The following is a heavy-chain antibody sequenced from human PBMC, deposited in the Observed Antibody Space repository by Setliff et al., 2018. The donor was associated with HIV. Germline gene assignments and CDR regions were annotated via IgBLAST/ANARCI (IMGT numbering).Heavy chain of an antibody. V-gene: IGHV1-69*02. Sequence: SVKVSCKASEDTFNSYTIHWVRQTPGQGLEWMGRTIPVLSMSNFALKFQGRGSIFADKSTSTAYLGLNGLTSEDTAIYYCATFFGSGVAPFDNWGQGTLVTVSS. CDR1: EDTFNSYT. CDR3: ATFFGSGVAPFDN. D-gene: IGHD3-10*01. J-gene: IGHJ4*02. CDR2: TIPVLSMS.